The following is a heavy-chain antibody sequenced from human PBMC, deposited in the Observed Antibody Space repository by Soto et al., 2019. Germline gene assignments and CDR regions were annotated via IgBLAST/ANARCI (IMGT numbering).Heavy chain of an antibody. Sequence: QVQLVESGGGVVQPGRSLRLSCAASGFTFSSYAMHWVRQAPGKGLEWVAVISYDGSNKYYADSVKGRFTISSDDSKSRLYLQMCSQGTEDAAVYYCARPLWRDGYYWGYFDLWGRGTLVTVSS. V-gene: IGHV3-30-3*01. CDR2: ISYDGSNK. J-gene: IGHJ2*01. CDR3: ARPLWRDGYYWGYFDL. D-gene: IGHD5-12*01. CDR1: GFTFSSYA.